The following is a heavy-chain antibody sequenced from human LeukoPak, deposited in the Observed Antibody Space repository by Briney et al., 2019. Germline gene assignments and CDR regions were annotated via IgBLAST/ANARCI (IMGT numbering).Heavy chain of an antibody. V-gene: IGHV4-59*01. CDR3: ARDPLNPGAFDI. CDR1: GGSISSYY. J-gene: IGHJ3*02. Sequence: SETLSLTCTVSGGSISSYYWSWLRQPPGKGLEWIGYIYYSGSTNYNPSLKSRVTISVDTSKNQFSLTLSSVTAADTAVYYCARDPLNPGAFDIWGQGTMVTVSS. CDR2: IYYSGST.